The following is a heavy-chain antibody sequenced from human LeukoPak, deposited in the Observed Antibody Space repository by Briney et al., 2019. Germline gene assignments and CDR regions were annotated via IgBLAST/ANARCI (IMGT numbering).Heavy chain of an antibody. Sequence: GGSLRLFCATSGFTFRSYSLNWGRQAPGKGPEGVSSISSSSSYIYYADSVKGRFTISRDNAKNSLYLQMNSLRAEDTAVYYCARPTGGYSGYDTGFWGQGTLVTVSS. J-gene: IGHJ4*02. CDR2: ISSSSSYI. CDR1: GFTFRSYS. V-gene: IGHV3-21*01. D-gene: IGHD5-12*01. CDR3: ARPTGGYSGYDTGF.